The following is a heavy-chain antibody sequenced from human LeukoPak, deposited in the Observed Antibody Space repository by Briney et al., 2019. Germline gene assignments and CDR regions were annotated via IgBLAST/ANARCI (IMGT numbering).Heavy chain of an antibody. D-gene: IGHD4-17*01. V-gene: IGHV4-4*02. Sequence: SETLSLTCTVSGGSISSSNWWSWVRQPPGKGLEWIWEIYHSGSTNYNPSLKSRVTISVDKSKNQFSLKLSSVTAADTAVYYCARDSKRYGDYMDYFDYWGQGTLVTVSS. CDR2: IYHSGST. J-gene: IGHJ4*02. CDR3: ARDSKRYGDYMDYFDY. CDR1: GGSISSSNW.